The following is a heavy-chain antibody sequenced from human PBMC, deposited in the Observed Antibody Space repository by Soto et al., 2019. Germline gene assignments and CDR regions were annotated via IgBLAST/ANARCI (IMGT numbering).Heavy chain of an antibody. J-gene: IGHJ6*02. CDR1: GFSLSTSGLG. V-gene: IGHV2-5*02. CDR2: IYWDDDK. CDR3: AHIRKKGRFLEWCDPHTVYYYYGMDV. D-gene: IGHD3-3*01. Sequence: GHTMVNPTQNLTLTCNLPGFSLSTSGLGVGWIRQPPGRALHLLSLIYWDDDKRYSPSLKSRLTITKDTSKNQVVLTMTNMDPVDTATYYCAHIRKKGRFLEWCDPHTVYYYYGMDVWGQGT.